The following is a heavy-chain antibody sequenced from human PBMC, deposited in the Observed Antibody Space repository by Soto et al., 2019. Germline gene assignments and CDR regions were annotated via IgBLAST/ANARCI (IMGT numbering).Heavy chain of an antibody. CDR3: ARRYGGPLDY. J-gene: IGHJ4*02. Sequence: PSDTLSLTCAVYGGSFSGYYWSWVRQPPGKGLEWIGEINHSGSTNYNPSLKSRVTISVDTSKNQFSLKLSSVTAADTAVYYCARRYGGPLDYWGQGTLVTVSS. D-gene: IGHD4-17*01. V-gene: IGHV4-34*01. CDR1: GGSFSGYY. CDR2: INHSGST.